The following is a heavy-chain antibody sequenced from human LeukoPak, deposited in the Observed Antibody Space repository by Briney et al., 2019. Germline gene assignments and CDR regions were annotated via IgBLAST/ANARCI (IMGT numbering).Heavy chain of an antibody. V-gene: IGHV3-53*01. CDR3: ARGSVITLRPDY. D-gene: IGHD3-22*01. Sequence: QPGGSLRLSCAASGSTVSSNYMSWVRQAPGKGPEWVSVIYSGGSTYYADSVKGRFTISRDNSKNTLYLQMNSLRAEDTAVYYCARGSVITLRPDYWGQGTLVTVSS. CDR2: IYSGGST. CDR1: GSTVSSNY. J-gene: IGHJ4*02.